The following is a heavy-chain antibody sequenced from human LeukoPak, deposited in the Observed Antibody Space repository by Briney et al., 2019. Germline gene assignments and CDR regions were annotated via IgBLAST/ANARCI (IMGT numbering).Heavy chain of an antibody. CDR3: ARGAYYYGSGSYLPHYFDY. CDR1: GGSFSGYY. J-gene: IGHJ4*02. V-gene: IGHV4-34*01. Sequence: SETLSLTCAVYGGSFSGYYWSWIRQPPGKGLEWIGEINHSGGTNYNPSLKSRVTISVDTSKNQFSLKLSSVTAADTAVYYCARGAYYYGSGSYLPHYFDYWGQGTLVTVSS. D-gene: IGHD3-10*01. CDR2: INHSGGT.